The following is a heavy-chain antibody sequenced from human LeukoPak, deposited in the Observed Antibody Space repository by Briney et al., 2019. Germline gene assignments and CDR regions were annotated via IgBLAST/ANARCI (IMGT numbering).Heavy chain of an antibody. CDR1: GLTFSSYA. Sequence: PGGSLRLSCAASGLTFSSYAMSWVRQAPGKGLEWVSAISGSGRSTYYADSVKGRFTISRDNAKNTLFLQMNILRADDTAVYYCAKDRILYYYDSSGYHYWGQGTLVTVSS. J-gene: IGHJ4*02. CDR3: AKDRILYYYDSSGYHY. V-gene: IGHV3-23*01. D-gene: IGHD3-22*01. CDR2: ISGSGRST.